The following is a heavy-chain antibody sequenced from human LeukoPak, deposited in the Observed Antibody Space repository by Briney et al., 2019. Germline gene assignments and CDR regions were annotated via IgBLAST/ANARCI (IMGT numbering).Heavy chain of an antibody. CDR1: GGSISSGSYY. V-gene: IGHV4-61*02. CDR3: ARAIDYIGP. D-gene: IGHD4-11*01. CDR2: IYTSGST. J-gene: IGHJ5*02. Sequence: SETLSLTCTVSGGSISSGSYYWSWIRQPAGKGLEWIGRIYTSGSTNYNPSLKSRVTISVDTSKNQFSLKLSSVTAADTAVYYCARAIDYIGPWGQGTLVTVSS.